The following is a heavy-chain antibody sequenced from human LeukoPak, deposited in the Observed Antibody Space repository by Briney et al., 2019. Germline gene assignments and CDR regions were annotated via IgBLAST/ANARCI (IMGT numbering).Heavy chain of an antibody. CDR2: ISSSSSYI. V-gene: IGHV3-21*01. D-gene: IGHD5-12*01. J-gene: IGHJ4*02. Sequence: GGSLRLPCAASGFTFSSYSMNWVRQAPGKGLEWVSSISSSSSYIYYADSVKGRFTISRDNAKNSLDLQMNSLRAEDTAVYYCARDNSGYDCYDYWGQGTLVTVSS. CDR1: GFTFSSYS. CDR3: ARDNSGYDCYDY.